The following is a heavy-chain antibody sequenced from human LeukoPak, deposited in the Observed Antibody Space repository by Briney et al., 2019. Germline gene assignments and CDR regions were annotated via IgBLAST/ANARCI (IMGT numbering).Heavy chain of an antibody. D-gene: IGHD3-3*01. Sequence: GRSLRLSCAASGFTLDDYAMHWVRQAPGKGLEWVSGISWNSGSIGYADSVKGRFTISRDNAKNSLYLQMNSLRAEDTALYYCARSPGYDFSAYYFDYWGQGTLVTVSS. V-gene: IGHV3-9*01. CDR3: ARSPGYDFSAYYFDY. CDR1: GFTLDDYA. CDR2: ISWNSGSI. J-gene: IGHJ4*02.